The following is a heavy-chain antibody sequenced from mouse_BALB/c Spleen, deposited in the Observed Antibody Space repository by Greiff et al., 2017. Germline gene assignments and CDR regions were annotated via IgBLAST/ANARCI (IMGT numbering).Heavy chain of an antibody. CDR1: GYSFTSGYY. Sequence: EVKLMESGPGLVKPSQSLSLTCSVTGYSFTSGYYWNWIRQFPGNKLEWMGYISYDGSNNYNPSLKNRISITRDTSKNQFFLKLNSVTTEDTATYYCASRLVFAYWGQGTLVTVSA. CDR3: ASRLVFAY. V-gene: IGHV3-6*02. CDR2: ISYDGSN. J-gene: IGHJ3*01.